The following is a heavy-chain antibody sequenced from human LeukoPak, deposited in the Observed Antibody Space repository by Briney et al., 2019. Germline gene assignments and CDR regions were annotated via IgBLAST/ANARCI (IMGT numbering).Heavy chain of an antibody. Sequence: SETLSLTCTVSGDSISSYYWNWIRQPPGKGLEWIGYIYYSGSTKYNPSLKSRVSIAVDTSKNQFSLKLNSVTAADTAVYYCASSNTGSYNDAFDIWGQGTMATVSS. CDR3: ASSNTGSYNDAFDI. CDR1: GDSISSYY. D-gene: IGHD1-26*01. J-gene: IGHJ3*02. V-gene: IGHV4-59*01. CDR2: IYYSGST.